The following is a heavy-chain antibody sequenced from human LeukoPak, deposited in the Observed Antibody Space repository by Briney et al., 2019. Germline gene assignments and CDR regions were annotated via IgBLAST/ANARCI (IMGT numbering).Heavy chain of an antibody. CDR1: GFTFSSYG. V-gene: IGHV3-30*18. Sequence: GGSLRLSCAASGFTFSSYGMHWVRQAPGKGLEWVAVISYDGSNKYYADSVKGRFTISRDNSKNTLYLQMNSLRAEDTAVYYCAKDTYYYDSSGYYLDYWGQGTLVTVSP. CDR2: ISYDGSNK. J-gene: IGHJ4*02. D-gene: IGHD3-22*01. CDR3: AKDTYYYDSSGYYLDY.